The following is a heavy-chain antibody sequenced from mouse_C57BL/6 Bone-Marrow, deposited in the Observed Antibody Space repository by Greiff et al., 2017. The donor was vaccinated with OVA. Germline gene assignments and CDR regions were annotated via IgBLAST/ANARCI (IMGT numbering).Heavy chain of an antibody. Sequence: VKLVESGAELAKPGASVKLSCKVSGYTFTDHTIHWVKQRPEQGLEWIGYIYPRDGSTKYNEKFKGKATLTADKSSSTAYMQLNSLTSEDSAVYFCARGNYGNSSQDYWGQGTTLTVSS. V-gene: IGHV1-78*01. CDR3: ARGNYGNSSQDY. CDR1: GYTFTDHT. J-gene: IGHJ2*01. CDR2: IYPRDGST. D-gene: IGHD2-1*01.